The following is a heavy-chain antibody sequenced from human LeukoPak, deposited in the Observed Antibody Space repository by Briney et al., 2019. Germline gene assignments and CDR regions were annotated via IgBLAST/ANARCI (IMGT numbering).Heavy chain of an antibody. CDR2: ISNNGGYT. D-gene: IGHD6-6*01. Sequence: GGSLRLSCAASGFTFSSSAMSWVRQAPGKGLEWVSAISNNGGYTYYADSVQGRFTISRDNSKNTLYLQMNSLRAEDTAVYYCAKDGGIAARPNWFDPWGQGTLVTVSS. V-gene: IGHV3-23*01. CDR1: GFTFSSSA. CDR3: AKDGGIAARPNWFDP. J-gene: IGHJ5*02.